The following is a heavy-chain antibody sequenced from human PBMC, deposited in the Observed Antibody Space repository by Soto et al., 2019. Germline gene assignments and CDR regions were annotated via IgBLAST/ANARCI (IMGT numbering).Heavy chain of an antibody. Sequence: LRLSCAASGFTFRSYAMSWVRQAPGKGLEWVSAISGSGGSTYYADSVKGRFTISRDNSKNTLYLQMNSLRAEDTAVYYCAKMVVENYYDSSGYYGYWGQGTLVTVSS. D-gene: IGHD3-22*01. CDR2: ISGSGGST. V-gene: IGHV3-23*01. CDR1: GFTFRSYA. J-gene: IGHJ4*02. CDR3: AKMVVENYYDSSGYYGY.